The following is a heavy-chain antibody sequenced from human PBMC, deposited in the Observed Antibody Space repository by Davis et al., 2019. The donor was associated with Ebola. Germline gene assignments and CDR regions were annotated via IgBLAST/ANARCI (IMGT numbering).Heavy chain of an antibody. Sequence: GESLKISCAASGFTFSSYSMNWVRQAPGKGPEWVTLISFDGSNKYYADFVKGRFTISRDNSKNTLYLQMNSLRVEDTAVYYCAREVIAATYYSYYGADVWGKGTTVTVSS. CDR3: AREVIAATYYSYYGADV. CDR2: ISFDGSNK. J-gene: IGHJ6*04. CDR1: GFTFSSYS. D-gene: IGHD2-15*01. V-gene: IGHV3-30*03.